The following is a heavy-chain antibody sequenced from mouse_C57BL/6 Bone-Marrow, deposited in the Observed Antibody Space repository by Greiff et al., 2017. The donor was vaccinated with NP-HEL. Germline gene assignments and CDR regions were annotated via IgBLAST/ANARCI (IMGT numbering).Heavy chain of an antibody. D-gene: IGHD3-2*01. J-gene: IGHJ1*03. CDR3: TTGQFGWYFDV. CDR1: GFNIKDDY. V-gene: IGHV14-4*01. CDR2: IDPENGDT. Sequence: VQLQQSGAELVRPGASVKLSCTASGFNIKDDYMHWVKQRPEQGLEWIGWIDPENGDTEYASKFQGKATITADTSSNTAYLQLSSLTSEDTAVYYCTTGQFGWYFDVWGTGTTVTVSS.